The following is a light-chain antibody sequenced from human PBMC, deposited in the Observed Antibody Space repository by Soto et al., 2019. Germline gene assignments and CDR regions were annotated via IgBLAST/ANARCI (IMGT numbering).Light chain of an antibody. Sequence: QAVVTQEPSLTVSPGGTVTLTCASSTGAVTTGYYPNWFQQKPGQAPRALLYSTNNKYSWTPARFSGSLLGGKAALTLSGVQPEDEADYYCLLYYGGQLGVFGGGTKLTVL. CDR2: STN. CDR3: LLYYGGQLGV. J-gene: IGLJ2*01. V-gene: IGLV7-43*01. CDR1: TGAVTTGYY.